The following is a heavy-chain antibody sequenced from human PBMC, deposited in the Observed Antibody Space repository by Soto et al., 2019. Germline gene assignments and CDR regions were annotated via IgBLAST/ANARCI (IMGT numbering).Heavy chain of an antibody. CDR1: GFTFSSYS. J-gene: IGHJ3*02. CDR2: ISSSSSYI. D-gene: IGHD2-21*02. CDR3: AREEAYCGGDCYSGAFDI. Sequence: RLSCAASGFTFSSYSMNWVRQAPGKGLEWVSSISSSSSYIYYADSVKGRFTISRDNAKNSLYLQMNSLRAEDTAVYYCAREEAYCGGDCYSGAFDIWGQGTMVTVSS. V-gene: IGHV3-21*01.